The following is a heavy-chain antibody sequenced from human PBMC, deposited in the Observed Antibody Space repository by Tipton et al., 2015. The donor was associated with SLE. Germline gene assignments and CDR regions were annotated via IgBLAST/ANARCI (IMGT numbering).Heavy chain of an antibody. J-gene: IGHJ4*02. V-gene: IGHV4-34*01. CDR2: INHSGST. Sequence: TLSLTCTVSGGSISSYYWSWIRPPPGKGLGWIGEINHSGSTNYNPSLKSRVTISVDMSKNQFSLKLNSVTAADTAVYYCARAGYQPHYYFDYWGQGTLVTVSS. D-gene: IGHD3-16*02. CDR1: GGSISSYY. CDR3: ARAGYQPHYYFDY.